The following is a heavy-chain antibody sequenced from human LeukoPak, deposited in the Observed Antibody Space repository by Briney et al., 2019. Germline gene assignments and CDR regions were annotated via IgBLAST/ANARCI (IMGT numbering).Heavy chain of an antibody. Sequence: EASVKVSCKASGYTFTGYYMHWVRQAPGQGLEWMGWINPNSGGTNYAQKFQGRVTMTRDTSISTAYMELSSLRSEDTAVYYCARGFLVEPFDYWGQGTLVTVSS. D-gene: IGHD2-15*01. V-gene: IGHV1-2*02. J-gene: IGHJ4*02. CDR1: GYTFTGYY. CDR2: INPNSGGT. CDR3: ARGFLVEPFDY.